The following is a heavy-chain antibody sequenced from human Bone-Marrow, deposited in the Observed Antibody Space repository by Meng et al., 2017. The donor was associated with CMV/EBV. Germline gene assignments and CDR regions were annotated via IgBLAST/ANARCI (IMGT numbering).Heavy chain of an antibody. CDR2: LYWNDDK. CDR1: GFPLSTSGVG. V-gene: IGHV2-5*01. Sequence: SGPTLVQPPQTLTLTCTFPGFPLSTSGVGVGWIRQLPGKALEWLALLYWNDDKRYSPSLKRRPTITKDTSKNQVVLTVTNMDPVGTATYYGAHRDLFGEGNMDKGGEYDWFDPWGQGTMVTVSS. D-gene: IGHD3-3*01. J-gene: IGHJ5*02. CDR3: AHRDLFGEGNMDKGGEYDWFDP.